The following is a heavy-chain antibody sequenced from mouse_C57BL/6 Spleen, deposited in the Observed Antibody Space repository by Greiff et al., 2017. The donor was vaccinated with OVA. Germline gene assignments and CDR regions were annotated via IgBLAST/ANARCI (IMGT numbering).Heavy chain of an antibody. Sequence: VQRVESGAELVRPGASVKLSCKASGYTFTDYYINWVKQRPGQGLEWIARIYPGSGNTYYNEKFKGKATLTAEKSSSTAYMQLSSLTSEDSAVYFCARCDYGYFDYWGQGTTLTVSS. CDR3: ARCDYGYFDY. CDR2: IYPGSGNT. V-gene: IGHV1-76*01. J-gene: IGHJ2*01. CDR1: GYTFTDYY. D-gene: IGHD1-1*02.